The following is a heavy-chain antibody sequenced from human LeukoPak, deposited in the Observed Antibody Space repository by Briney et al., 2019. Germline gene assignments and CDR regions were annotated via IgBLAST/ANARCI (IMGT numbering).Heavy chain of an antibody. Sequence: SETLSLTCTVSGGSISSGSYYWSWIRQPAGKGLEWIGRFYTSGSTNYNPSLQSRVTISVDTSKNQFSLRLSSVTAADTAMYYCVRQAGGYWGQGTLVTVSS. J-gene: IGHJ4*02. CDR1: GGSISSGSYY. D-gene: IGHD3-16*01. CDR2: FYTSGST. CDR3: VRQAGGY. V-gene: IGHV4-61*02.